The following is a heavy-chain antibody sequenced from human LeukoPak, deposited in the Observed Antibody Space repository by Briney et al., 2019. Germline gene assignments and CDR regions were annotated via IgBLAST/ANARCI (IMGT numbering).Heavy chain of an antibody. CDR2: INHSGST. D-gene: IGHD3-22*01. CDR3: ARQGVVITAFDY. CDR1: GGSFSGYY. Sequence: SETLSLTCAVYGGSFSGYYWSWIRQPPGKGLEWIGEINHSGSTNYNPSLKSRVTISVDTSKNQFSLKLSSVTAADTAVYYCARQGVVITAFDYWGQGTLVTVSS. J-gene: IGHJ4*02. V-gene: IGHV4-34*01.